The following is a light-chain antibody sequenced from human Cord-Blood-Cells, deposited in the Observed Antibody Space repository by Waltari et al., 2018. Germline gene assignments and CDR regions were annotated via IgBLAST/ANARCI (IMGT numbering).Light chain of an antibody. CDR3: AAWDDSLSGRV. J-gene: IGLJ3*02. CDR2: RNN. CDR1: SSNIGRNY. Sequence: QSVLTQPPSASGTPGQRVTISCSGSSSNIGRNYVYWYQQLPGTAPKLLIDRNNQRPSGVPDRFSGSKSGTSASLAISGLRSEDEADYYCAAWDDSLSGRVFGGGTKLTVL. V-gene: IGLV1-47*01.